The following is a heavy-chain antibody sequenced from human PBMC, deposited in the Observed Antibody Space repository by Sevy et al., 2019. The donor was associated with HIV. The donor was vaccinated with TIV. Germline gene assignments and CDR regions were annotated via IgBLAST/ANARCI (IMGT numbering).Heavy chain of an antibody. V-gene: IGHV4-39*01. J-gene: IGHJ4*02. Sequence: SETLSLTCTVSGGSISSSSYYWGWIRQPPGKGLEWFGSIYYSGSTYYNPSLKSRVTISVDTSKNQFSLNLSSVTAADTAVYYCARLNRGSGYFYFDYWGQGTLVTVSS. CDR2: IYYSGST. CDR3: ARLNRGSGYFYFDY. D-gene: IGHD3-22*01. CDR1: GGSISSSSYY.